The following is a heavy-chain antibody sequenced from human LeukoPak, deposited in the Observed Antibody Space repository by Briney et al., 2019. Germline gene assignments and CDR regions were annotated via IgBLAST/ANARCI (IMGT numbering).Heavy chain of an antibody. CDR1: GYTFTSYG. D-gene: IGHD4-23*01. Sequence: ASVKVSCTASGYTFTSYGISWVRQAPGQGVEGMGWISAYNGNRNYAQKLQGRVTMTTDTSTSTAYMELRSLRSDHTAVYYCARVVGGNPYYFDYWGQGTLVTVSS. V-gene: IGHV1-18*01. CDR3: ARVVGGNPYYFDY. J-gene: IGHJ4*02. CDR2: ISAYNGNR.